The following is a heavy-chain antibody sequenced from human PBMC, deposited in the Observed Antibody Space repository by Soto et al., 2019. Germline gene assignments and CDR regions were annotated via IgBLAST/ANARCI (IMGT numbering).Heavy chain of an antibody. V-gene: IGHV1-2*04. J-gene: IGHJ6*02. D-gene: IGHD4-4*01. CDR1: GYTFTGYY. CDR3: ASSTTVTTDSYYYGMDV. Sequence: ASVKVSCKASGYTFTGYYMHWVRQAPGQGLEWMGWINPNSGGTNYAQKFQGWVTMTRDTSISTAYMELSRLRSDDTAVYYCASSTTVTTDSYYYGMDVWGQGTTVTVSS. CDR2: INPNSGGT.